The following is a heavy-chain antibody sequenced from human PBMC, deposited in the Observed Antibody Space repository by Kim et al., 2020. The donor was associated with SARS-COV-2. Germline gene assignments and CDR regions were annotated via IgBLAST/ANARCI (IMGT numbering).Heavy chain of an antibody. CDR3: AKRVPGANPLDH. CDR2: ISSDGDYT. V-gene: IGHV3-23*01. Sequence: GGSLRLSCAASGFTFSTFAMTWVRQAPGQGLEWVAAISSDGDYTKYADSVEGRFTISRDNSKNTLYLQMSNLRVDDTAVYHCAKRVPGANPLDHWGQGTMVTVSS. D-gene: IGHD1-26*01. CDR1: GFTFSTFA. J-gene: IGHJ4*02.